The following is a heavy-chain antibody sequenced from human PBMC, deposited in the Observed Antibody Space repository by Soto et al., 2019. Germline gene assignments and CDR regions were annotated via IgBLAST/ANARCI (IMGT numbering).Heavy chain of an antibody. Sequence: GGSLRLSCAASGFTFSSYGMHWVRQAPGKGLEWVAVISYDGSNKYYADSVKGRFTISRDNSKNTLYLQMNSLRAEDTAVYYCAKAPLIYYYDDFDYWGQGTLVTVSS. V-gene: IGHV3-30*18. CDR3: AKAPLIYYYDDFDY. D-gene: IGHD3-22*01. J-gene: IGHJ4*02. CDR2: ISYDGSNK. CDR1: GFTFSSYG.